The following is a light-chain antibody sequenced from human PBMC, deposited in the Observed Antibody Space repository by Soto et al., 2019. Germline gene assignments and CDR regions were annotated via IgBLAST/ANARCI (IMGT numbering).Light chain of an antibody. CDR3: ATWDDSLNLLHV. V-gene: IGLV1-44*01. CDR1: SSSIARTT. Sequence: QSVLTQPPSASGTPGQRVTISCSGDSSSIARTTVSWYQQLPGMAPKLLIYLNSRRPSGVPDRCSGSKSGTSASLAISGLQSEDEAEYYCATWDDSLNLLHVFGTGTKVTVL. CDR2: LNS. J-gene: IGLJ1*01.